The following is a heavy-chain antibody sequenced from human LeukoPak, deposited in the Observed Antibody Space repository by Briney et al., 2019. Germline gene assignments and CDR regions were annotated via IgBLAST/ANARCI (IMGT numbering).Heavy chain of an antibody. J-gene: IGHJ4*02. CDR3: ARPPVGTPGGVY. V-gene: IGHV3-23*01. Sequence: GGSLRLSCAASGFTFSNYAMTWVRQAPGKGLEWVSAISGDGGGTYYADSVKGRFTISRDNSKNTLYLQMNSLRAEDTAVYYCARPPVGTPGGVYWGQGTLVTVSS. CDR1: GFTFSNYA. D-gene: IGHD4-23*01. CDR2: ISGDGGGT.